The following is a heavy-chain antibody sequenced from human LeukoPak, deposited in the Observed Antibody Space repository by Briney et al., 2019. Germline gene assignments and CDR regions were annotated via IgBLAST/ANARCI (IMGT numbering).Heavy chain of an antibody. CDR1: GFTFSSYA. J-gene: IGHJ4*02. CDR3: ARGQWLVTSSFDY. D-gene: IGHD6-19*01. CDR2: ISGSGGST. Sequence: GGSLRLSCAASGFTFSSYAMSWVRQAPGKGLEWDSAISGSGGSTYYADSVKDRFTISRDNSKSTLYLQMSSLRAEDTALYYCARGQWLVTSSFDYWGQGTLVTVSS. V-gene: IGHV3-23*01.